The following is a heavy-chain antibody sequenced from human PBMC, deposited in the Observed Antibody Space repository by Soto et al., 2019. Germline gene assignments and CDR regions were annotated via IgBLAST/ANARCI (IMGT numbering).Heavy chain of an antibody. CDR2: IYSGGGT. J-gene: IGHJ4*02. V-gene: IGHV3-66*01. CDR3: SGGNSNGYFDY. CDR1: GFTVGSNY. D-gene: IGHD5-18*01. Sequence: GSLRLSCAASGFTVGSNYMFWVRQAPGKGLEWVSTIYSGGGTYYADSVKGRFTISRDNPKNTLYLQMNSLRAEDTAVYYCSGGNSNGYFDYWGQGTLVTVSS.